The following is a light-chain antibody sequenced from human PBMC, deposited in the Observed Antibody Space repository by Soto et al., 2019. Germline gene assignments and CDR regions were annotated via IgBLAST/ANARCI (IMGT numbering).Light chain of an antibody. CDR3: GTWDSSLSADV. CDR1: SSDVGSNY. V-gene: IGLV1-51*02. J-gene: IGLJ1*01. Sequence: QSALTQPPSVSAAPGQTVTISCSGSSSDVGSNYVCWYQQFSGSAPKLLIYETNKRSSGIPDQFSGSKSGASATLAITGLQTGDEADYYCGTWDSSLSADVFGTGTKLTVL. CDR2: ETN.